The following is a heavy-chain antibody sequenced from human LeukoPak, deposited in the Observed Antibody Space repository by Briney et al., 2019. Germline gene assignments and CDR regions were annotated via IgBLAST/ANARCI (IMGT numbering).Heavy chain of an antibody. D-gene: IGHD2-15*01. CDR3: ARTPLCSGGSCYFWFDP. CDR2: IYPGDSDT. V-gene: IGHV5-51*01. J-gene: IGHJ5*02. Sequence: GESLKISCKGSGYSFTSYWIGWVRQMPGKGLEWMGIIYPGDSDTRYSPSFQGQVTISADKSISTAYLQWSSLKASDTATYYCARTPLCSGGSCYFWFDPWGQGTLVTVSS. CDR1: GYSFTSYW.